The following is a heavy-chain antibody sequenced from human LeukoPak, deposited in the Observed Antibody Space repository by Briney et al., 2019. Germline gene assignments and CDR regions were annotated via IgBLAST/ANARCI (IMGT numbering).Heavy chain of an antibody. V-gene: IGHV1-18*01. CDR3: VRSSGRYSNL. CDR1: GYTFTDYG. J-gene: IGHJ5*02. CDR2: ISAYDGKT. D-gene: IGHD1-26*01. Sequence: ASVKVSCKASGYTFTDYGVSWVRQAPGQGLEWMGWISAYDGKTKFDPKVQDRVTLTIDTSATTAFMDLRSLRFDDTAVCYCVRSSGRYSNLWGQGTLVIVSS.